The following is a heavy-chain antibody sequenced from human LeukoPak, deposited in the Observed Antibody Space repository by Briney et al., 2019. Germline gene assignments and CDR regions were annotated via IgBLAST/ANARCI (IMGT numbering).Heavy chain of an antibody. Sequence: ASVKVSCKASGYTFINYGISWVRQAPGQGLEWMGWISAYNGNTNYAQKFQGRVTMTTDTSTSTAYMELRSLISDDTAVYYCARDLGQGYGDYWGQGTLVTVSS. CDR1: GYTFINYG. CDR3: ARDLGQGYGDY. D-gene: IGHD5-12*01. CDR2: ISAYNGNT. V-gene: IGHV1-18*01. J-gene: IGHJ4*02.